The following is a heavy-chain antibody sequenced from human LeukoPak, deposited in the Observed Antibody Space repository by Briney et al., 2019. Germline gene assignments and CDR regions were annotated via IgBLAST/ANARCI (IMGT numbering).Heavy chain of an antibody. CDR2: INHSGST. CDR3: ARGGSGYYYYPFDY. V-gene: IGHV4-34*01. J-gene: IGHJ4*02. CDR1: GGSFSGYY. Sequence: LETLSLTCAVYGGSFSGYYWSWIRQPPGKGLEWIGEINHSGSTNYNPSLKSRVTISVDTSKNQFSLKLSSVTAADTAVYYCARGGSGYYYYPFDYWGQGTLVTVSS. D-gene: IGHD3-22*01.